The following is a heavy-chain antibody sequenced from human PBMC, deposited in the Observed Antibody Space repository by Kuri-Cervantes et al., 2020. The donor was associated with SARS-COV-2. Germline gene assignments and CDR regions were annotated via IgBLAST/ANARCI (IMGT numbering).Heavy chain of an antibody. CDR2: ISSSDESR. V-gene: IGHV3-11*04. Sequence: LSLTCAVYGGSFSGYYWSWIRQAPGKGLEWVSCISSSDESRHYADSVKGRFTISRDNTKKSLYLQMNSLRAEDTGVYFCARDATSYDFWTSTTGGYFDYWGQGALVTVSS. CDR1: GGSFSGYY. J-gene: IGHJ4*02. D-gene: IGHD3-3*01. CDR3: ARDATSYDFWTSTTGGYFDY.